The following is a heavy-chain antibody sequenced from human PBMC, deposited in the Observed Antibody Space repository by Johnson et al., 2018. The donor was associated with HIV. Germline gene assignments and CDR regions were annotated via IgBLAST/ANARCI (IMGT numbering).Heavy chain of an antibody. D-gene: IGHD3-3*01. CDR2: IGTAGYT. V-gene: IGHV3-13*01. CDR3: ARGGSHITIFGVDINMGAFDI. J-gene: IGHJ3*02. Sequence: VQLVEPGGGLIQPGGSLRLSCAASGFTFSNYDMYWVRQATGKGLEWVSGIGTAGYTHYADSLQGRFTISREDAKNSLYLQMNSLRAGDTAVYYCARGGSHITIFGVDINMGAFDIWGQGTLVTLSS. CDR1: GFTFSNYD.